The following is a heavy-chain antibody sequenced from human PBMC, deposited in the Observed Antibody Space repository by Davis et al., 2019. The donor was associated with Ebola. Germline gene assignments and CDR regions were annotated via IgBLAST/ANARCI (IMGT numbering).Heavy chain of an antibody. D-gene: IGHD2-2*01. Sequence: ASVKVSCKASGYTFTSYAMHWVRQAPGQRLEWMGWINAGNGNTKYSQKFQGRVTITRDTSASTAYMELSSLRSEDTAVYYCARGCSSTSCSYYYYYGMDVWGQVTTVTVSS. J-gene: IGHJ6*02. CDR2: INAGNGNT. CDR3: ARGCSSTSCSYYYYYGMDV. CDR1: GYTFTSYA. V-gene: IGHV1-3*01.